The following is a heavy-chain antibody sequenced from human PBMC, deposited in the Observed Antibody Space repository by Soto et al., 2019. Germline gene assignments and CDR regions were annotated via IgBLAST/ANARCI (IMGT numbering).Heavy chain of an antibody. CDR3: AKDFSTVINLYYFDY. D-gene: IGHD2-21*01. J-gene: IGHJ4*02. Sequence: PGGSLRLSCAASGFTFSSYAMHWVRQSPGKGLEWVAVISSDGSNKLYADSVKGRFTISRDNSKNTLYLQMNSLRAEDTAVFYCAKDFSTVINLYYFDYWGQGTLVTVSS. CDR2: ISSDGSNK. CDR1: GFTFSSYA. V-gene: IGHV3-30*18.